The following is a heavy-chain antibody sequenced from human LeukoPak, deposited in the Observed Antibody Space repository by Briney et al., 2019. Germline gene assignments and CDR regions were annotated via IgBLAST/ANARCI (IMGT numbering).Heavy chain of an antibody. J-gene: IGHJ4*02. CDR2: ISGSGGST. D-gene: IGHD2-2*01. V-gene: IGHV3-23*01. CDR1: GFTFSSYA. CDR3: AKDALYCSSTSCYLFDY. Sequence: GGSLRLSCAASGFTFSSYAMSWVRQAPGKGLEWVSAISGSGGSTYYADSVKGRFTISRDNSENTLYLQMNSLRAEDTAVYYCAKDALYCSSTSCYLFDYWGQGTLVTVSS.